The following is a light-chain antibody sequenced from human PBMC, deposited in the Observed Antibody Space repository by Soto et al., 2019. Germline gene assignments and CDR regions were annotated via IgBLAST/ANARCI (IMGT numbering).Light chain of an antibody. CDR1: QSISTY. CDR3: QQRSNWPPP. V-gene: IGKV3-11*01. J-gene: IGKJ4*01. Sequence: EIVLTQSPATLSLSPGERATLSCRASQSISTYLAWYQQKPGQAPRLLIYDASKRATSIPARFGGSGSGTDFTLTISSLEPEDFAVYYCQQRSNWPPPFGGGTKVEIK. CDR2: DAS.